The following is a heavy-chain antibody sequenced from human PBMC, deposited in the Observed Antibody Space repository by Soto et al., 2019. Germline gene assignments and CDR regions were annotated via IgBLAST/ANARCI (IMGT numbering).Heavy chain of an antibody. CDR2: ISGSGGST. CDR3: AKSGPSSTYYDFWSGYYPWYYFDY. V-gene: IGHV3-23*01. D-gene: IGHD3-3*01. Sequence: GGSLRLSCAASGFPFSSYSMSWVRQAPGKGLEWVSAISGSGGSTYYADSVKGRFTISRDNSKNTLYLQMNSLRAEDTAVYYCAKSGPSSTYYDFWSGYYPWYYFDYWGQGTLVTVSS. CDR1: GFPFSSYS. J-gene: IGHJ4*02.